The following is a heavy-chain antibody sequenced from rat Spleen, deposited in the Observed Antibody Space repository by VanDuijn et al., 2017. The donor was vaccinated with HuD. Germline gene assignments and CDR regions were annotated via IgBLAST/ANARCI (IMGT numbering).Heavy chain of an antibody. J-gene: IGHJ1*01. Sequence: EVQLVESDGGLVQPGRSLKLSCAASGFTFSDYYMAWVRQAPKKGLEWVASISSGGGGTYYRDSVKGRFTISRDNAKSTLYLQMDSLRSEDTATYYCARLRDWYFDFWGPGTMVTVSS. D-gene: IGHD1-4*01. CDR2: ISSGGGGT. V-gene: IGHV5-25*01. CDR1: GFTFSDYY. CDR3: ARLRDWYFDF.